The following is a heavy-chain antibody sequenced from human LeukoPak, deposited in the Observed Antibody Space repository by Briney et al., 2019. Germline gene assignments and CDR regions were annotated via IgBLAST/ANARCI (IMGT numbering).Heavy chain of an antibody. J-gene: IGHJ6*02. D-gene: IGHD3-10*01. V-gene: IGHV1-69*13. Sequence: ASVKVSCKASGYTFTSYGISWVRQAPGQGLEWMGGIIPIFGAANYAQKFQGRVTITADESTSTAYMELSSLRSEDTAVYYCAGYGSGSYPYYGMDVWGQGTTVTVSS. CDR2: IIPIFGAA. CDR1: GYTFTSYG. CDR3: AGYGSGSYPYYGMDV.